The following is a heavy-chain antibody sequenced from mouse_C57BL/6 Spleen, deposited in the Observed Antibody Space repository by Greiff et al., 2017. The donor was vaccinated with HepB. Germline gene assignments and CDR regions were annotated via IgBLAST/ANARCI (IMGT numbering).Heavy chain of an antibody. V-gene: IGHV1-50*01. D-gene: IGHD1-1*01. CDR3: ARNYYGSSYVRYFDV. CDR2: IDPSDSYT. J-gene: IGHJ1*03. CDR1: GYTFTSYW. Sequence: QVQLQQPGAELVKPGASVKLSCKASGYTFTSYWMQWVKQRPGQGLEWIGEIDPSDSYTNYNQKFKGKATLTVDTSSSTAYMQLSSLTSEDSAVYYCARNYYGSSYVRYFDVWGTGTTVTVSS.